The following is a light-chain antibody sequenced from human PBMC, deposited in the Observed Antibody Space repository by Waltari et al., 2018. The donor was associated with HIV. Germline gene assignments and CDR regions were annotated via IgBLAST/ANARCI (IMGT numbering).Light chain of an antibody. Sequence: SVLTQPPSKSAAPGQTVTISCAGHSSNLGANDVSLYQQLPGAAPRLIIYESTKRPSVISDRFSASKSDTTATLDIAGVQPGDEAMYFCGTRDNDLGPVILGGGTWVTVL. CDR3: GTRDNDLGPVI. J-gene: IGLJ2*01. V-gene: IGLV1-51*02. CDR2: EST. CDR1: SSNLGAND.